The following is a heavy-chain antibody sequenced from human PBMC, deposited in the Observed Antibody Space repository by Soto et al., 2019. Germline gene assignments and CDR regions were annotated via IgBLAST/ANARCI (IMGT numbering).Heavy chain of an antibody. Sequence: PSLTLPLTRAVSDGSLTGYSPRPIRQPPGKGQEWIGEINHSGSTNYNPSLKSRVTISVDTSKDQFSLKLSSVTAADTAVYYCAGGLHGALDMWGEGSMVTV. CDR3: AGGLHGALDM. CDR1: DGSLTGYS. J-gene: IGHJ3*02. CDR2: INHSGST. V-gene: IGHV4-34*01.